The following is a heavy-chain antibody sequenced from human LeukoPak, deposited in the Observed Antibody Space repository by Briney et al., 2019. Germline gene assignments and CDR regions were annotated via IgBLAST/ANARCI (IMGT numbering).Heavy chain of an antibody. CDR3: ARPYGSGNYWSFDY. J-gene: IGHJ4*02. CDR1: GGSISSSSYY. V-gene: IGHV4-39*01. Sequence: SETLSLTCTASGGSISSSSYYWGWIRQPPGKGLEWIGSIDYSGTTYYNPSLKSRITISVDTSKNQFSLKLSSVTAADTAVYYCARPYGSGNYWSFDYWGQGTLVTVSS. CDR2: IDYSGTT. D-gene: IGHD3-10*01.